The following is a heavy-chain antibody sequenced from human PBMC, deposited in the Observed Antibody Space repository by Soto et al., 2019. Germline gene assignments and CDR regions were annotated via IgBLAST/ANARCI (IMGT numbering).Heavy chain of an antibody. CDR1: GFTFSSYE. CDR2: ISSAGDSS. Sequence: GGSLRLSCAASGFTFSSYEMNWVRQAPGRTLEWVSYISSAGDSSYCADSVKGRFTISRDNAKNSLYLQMNSLRVEDTAVYYCARVYCSTTTCHVQAFDSWGQGTLVTVSS. V-gene: IGHV3-48*03. J-gene: IGHJ4*02. CDR3: ARVYCSTTTCHVQAFDS. D-gene: IGHD2-2*01.